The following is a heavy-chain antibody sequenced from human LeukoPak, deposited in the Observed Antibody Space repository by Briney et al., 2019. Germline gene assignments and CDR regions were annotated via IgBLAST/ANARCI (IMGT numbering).Heavy chain of an antibody. CDR1: GYTFTGYY. Sequence: GASVKVSCKASGYTFTGYYMHWGRQAPGQGLEGMGWINPNSGGTNYAQKLQGRVTMPRDTSISTAYMELSRLRYDATAVYYCARVMVRGFLTPNGWDAFDIWGQGKMVTVSS. CDR3: ARVMVRGFLTPNGWDAFDI. D-gene: IGHD3-10*01. CDR2: INPNSGGT. J-gene: IGHJ3*02. V-gene: IGHV1-2*02.